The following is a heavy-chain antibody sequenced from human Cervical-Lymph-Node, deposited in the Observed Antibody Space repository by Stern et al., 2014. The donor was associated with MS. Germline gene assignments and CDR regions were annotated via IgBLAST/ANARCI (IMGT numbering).Heavy chain of an antibody. J-gene: IGHJ6*02. V-gene: IGHV1-69*01. D-gene: IGHD4-17*01. Sequence: QVQLVQSGAEVKKPGSSVKVSCKASGGTFSNYATSWVRQAPGQGLEWMGGIVPLFGKPNYAQKFQGRVTITADESTSTAYMDLSSLRSEDTAVYYCASPLTATSMPFGYYGMDVWGQGTTVTVS. CDR2: IVPLFGKP. CDR1: GGTFSNYA. CDR3: ASPLTATSMPFGYYGMDV.